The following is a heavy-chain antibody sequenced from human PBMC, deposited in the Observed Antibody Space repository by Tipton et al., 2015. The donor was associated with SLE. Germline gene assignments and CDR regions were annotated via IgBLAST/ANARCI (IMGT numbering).Heavy chain of an antibody. CDR3: ASTYCSSTSCYPYYFDY. V-gene: IGHV5-51*03. CDR1: GYSFTSYW. CDR2: IYPGDSDT. D-gene: IGHD2-2*01. Sequence: QSGAEVKKPGESLKISCKGSGYSFTSYWIGWVRQMPGKGLEWMGIIYPGDSDTRYSPSFQGQVTISADKSISTAYLQWSSLKASDTAMYYCASTYCSSTSCYPYYFDYWGQGTLVTVSS. J-gene: IGHJ4*02.